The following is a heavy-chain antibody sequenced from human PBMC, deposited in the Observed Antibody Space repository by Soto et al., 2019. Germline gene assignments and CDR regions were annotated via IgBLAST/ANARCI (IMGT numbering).Heavy chain of an antibody. D-gene: IGHD3-22*01. J-gene: IGHJ4*02. Sequence: QVQLVQSGAEVRKPGSSVKVSCKASGGTFSRHAISWVRQAPGQGLEWMGGIIPIFGTANHAQKFQGRVSIIADDSTSTVYMELSSLTSEDTAMYYCARGLGYDSNDNYYAYWGQGTLVIVSS. CDR2: IIPIFGTA. CDR1: GGTFSRHA. CDR3: ARGLGYDSNDNYYAY. V-gene: IGHV1-69*01.